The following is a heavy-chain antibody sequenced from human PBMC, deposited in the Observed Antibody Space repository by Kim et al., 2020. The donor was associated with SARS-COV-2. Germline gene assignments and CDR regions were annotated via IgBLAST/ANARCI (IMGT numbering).Heavy chain of an antibody. D-gene: IGHD3-10*01. J-gene: IGHJ5*02. CDR1: GYTFTSYD. CDR2: MNPNSGNT. V-gene: IGHV1-8*01. CDR3: ARARYYYGSGTQWVRGWFDP. Sequence: ASVKVSCKASGYTFTSYDINWVRQATGQGLEWMGWMNPNSGNTGYAQKFQGRVTMTSNTSISTAYMELSSLRSEDTAVYYCARARYYYGSGTQWVRGWFDPWGQGTLVTVSS.